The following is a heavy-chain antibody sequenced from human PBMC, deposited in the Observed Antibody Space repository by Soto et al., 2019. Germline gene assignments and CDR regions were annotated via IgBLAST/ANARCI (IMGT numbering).Heavy chain of an antibody. Sequence: GGSLRLSCSASGFTFSSYAMHWVRQAPGKGLEYVSAISSNGGSTYYADSVKGRFTISRDNSKNTLYLQMSSLRAEDTAVYYCVKDPVSWEVGATEGLWFDPWGQGTLVTVSS. J-gene: IGHJ5*02. CDR1: GFTFSSYA. D-gene: IGHD1-26*01. V-gene: IGHV3-64D*08. CDR2: ISSNGGST. CDR3: VKDPVSWEVGATEGLWFDP.